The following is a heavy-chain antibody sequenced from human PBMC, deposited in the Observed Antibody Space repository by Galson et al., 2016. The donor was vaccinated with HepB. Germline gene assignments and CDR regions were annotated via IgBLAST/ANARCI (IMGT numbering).Heavy chain of an antibody. V-gene: IGHV3-7*01. CDR3: ARDRGGHIIRGFDY. CDR1: GFTFSRYW. D-gene: IGHD3-10*01. J-gene: IGHJ4*02. CDR2: IKQDGSKK. Sequence: SLRLSCAASGFTFSRYWMSWVRQAPGKGLEWVANIKQDGSKKYYVDSVKGRFTISRDNANNSVFLQMNSLRAEDMAIYYCARDRGGHIIRGFDYCGQGTLVTVSA.